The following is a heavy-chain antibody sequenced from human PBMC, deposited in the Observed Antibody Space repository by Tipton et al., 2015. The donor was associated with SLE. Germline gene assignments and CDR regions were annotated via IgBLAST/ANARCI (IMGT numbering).Heavy chain of an antibody. CDR3: ARGDKVVVPAAKFVY. J-gene: IGHJ4*02. Sequence: TLSLTCTVSGGSISSHYWSWIRQPPGKGLEWIGYIYYSGSTNYNPSLKSRVTISVDTSKNQFSLKLSSVTAADTAVYYCARGDKVVVPAAKFVYWGQGTLVTVSS. CDR2: IYYSGST. V-gene: IGHV4-59*11. CDR1: GGSISSHY. D-gene: IGHD2-2*01.